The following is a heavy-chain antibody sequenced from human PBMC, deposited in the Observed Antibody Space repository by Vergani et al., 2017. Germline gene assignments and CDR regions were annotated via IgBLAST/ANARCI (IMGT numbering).Heavy chain of an antibody. V-gene: IGHV4-59*11. Sequence: QLHLQESRPGLVKPSETLSLTCSVSFDSIRNLYCNWIRQPPGKGLEWIGSIHYSENTNYNPSLKTRVTISVDTSKNQFSLTLTSVTAADTAVYYCASDTHSGQRADRWGQGILVTVTS. CDR2: IHYSENT. D-gene: IGHD6-19*01. CDR1: FDSIRNLY. J-gene: IGHJ5*02. CDR3: ASDTHSGQRADR.